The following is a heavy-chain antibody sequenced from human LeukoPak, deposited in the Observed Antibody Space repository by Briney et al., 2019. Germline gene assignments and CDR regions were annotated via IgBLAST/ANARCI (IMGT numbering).Heavy chain of an antibody. V-gene: IGHV5-51*01. D-gene: IGHD6-13*01. CDR3: ARYSSTWGAFVDY. J-gene: IGHJ4*02. CDR1: GNSFSTNW. Sequence: PGESLKISCRASGNSFSTNWIAWVRQMPGTGLEWMGIIYPGDSDTRYNPSFQGQVTISADKSISTAYLQWSSLKASDTAMYYCARYSSTWGAFVDYWGQGTLVTVSS. CDR2: IYPGDSDT.